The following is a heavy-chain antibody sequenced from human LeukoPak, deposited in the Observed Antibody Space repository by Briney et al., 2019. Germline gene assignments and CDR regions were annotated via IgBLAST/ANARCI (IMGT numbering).Heavy chain of an antibody. V-gene: IGHV4-59*08. D-gene: IGHD4-23*01. Sequence: ASETLSLTCTVSGGSISSYYWSWIRQPPGKGLEWIGYIYYSGSTNYNPSLKSRVTISVDTSKNQFSLKLSSVTAADTAVYYCARLKRLTTVAYWYFDLWGRGTLVTVSS. CDR2: IYYSGST. CDR1: GGSISSYY. J-gene: IGHJ2*01. CDR3: ARLKRLTTVAYWYFDL.